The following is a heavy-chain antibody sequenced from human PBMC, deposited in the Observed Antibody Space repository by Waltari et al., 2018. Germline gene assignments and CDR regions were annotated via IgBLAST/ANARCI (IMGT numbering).Heavy chain of an antibody. Sequence: QLQLQESGPGLVKPSETLSLTCNVPGVSIRGSSYYWGWIRQPPGKGLEWIGNIFYTGSTSYNPSLQSRVTISVDTSKNHFSLKLSSVTAADTAVYYCATLETAADAFDIWGHGTMVTVSS. D-gene: IGHD2-15*01. CDR1: GVSIRGSSYY. CDR2: IFYTGST. CDR3: ATLETAADAFDI. J-gene: IGHJ3*02. V-gene: IGHV4-39*07.